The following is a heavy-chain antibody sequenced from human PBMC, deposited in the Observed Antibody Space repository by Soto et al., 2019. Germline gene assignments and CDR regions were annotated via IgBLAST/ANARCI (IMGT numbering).Heavy chain of an antibody. CDR2: IWYDGSNK. CDR1: GFTFSSYC. D-gene: IGHD3-10*01. Sequence: QVQLVESGGGVVQPGRSLRLSCAASGFTFSSYCMHWVRQAPGKGLEWVAVIWYDGSNKYYADSVKGRFTISRDNSKNPLYLQMNSLRAEDTAVYYCARGARSPFGDWGQGTLVTVSS. J-gene: IGHJ4*02. V-gene: IGHV3-33*01. CDR3: ARGARSPFGD.